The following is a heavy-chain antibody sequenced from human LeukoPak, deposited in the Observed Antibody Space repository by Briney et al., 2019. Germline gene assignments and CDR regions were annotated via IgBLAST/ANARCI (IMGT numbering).Heavy chain of an antibody. CDR3: ASRFY. J-gene: IGHJ4*02. V-gene: IGHV3-48*04. CDR2: IKRNSNTI. CDR1: GLTFSNYS. Sequence: GGSLRLSCTASGLTFSNYSMNWVHQAPGKGLEWLSYIKRNSNTIYYADSVKGRFFISRDNAEKSLYLQMNSLRVEDTGVYFCASRFYWGQGALVTVSS.